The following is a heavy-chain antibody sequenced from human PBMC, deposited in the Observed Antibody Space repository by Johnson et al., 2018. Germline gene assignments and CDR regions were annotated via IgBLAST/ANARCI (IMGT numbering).Heavy chain of an antibody. CDR3: ARGGYNYGPHAFDI. Sequence: QVRLQQWGAGLLKPSETLSLTCAVYGGSFSGYYWSWIRQPPGKGLEWIGEINHSGSTNYNPSLKSRVTISVDTSKNQFSLKLSSVTAADTAVYSCARGGYNYGPHAFDIWGQGTMATVSS. CDR2: INHSGST. J-gene: IGHJ3*02. CDR1: GGSFSGYY. D-gene: IGHD5-24*01. V-gene: IGHV4-34*01.